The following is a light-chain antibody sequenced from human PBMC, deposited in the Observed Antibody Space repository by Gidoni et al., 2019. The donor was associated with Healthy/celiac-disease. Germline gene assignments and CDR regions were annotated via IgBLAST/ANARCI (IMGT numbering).Light chain of an antibody. J-gene: IGKJ1*01. CDR1: QSVSSN. V-gene: IGKV3-15*01. CDR3: QQYNNSPRT. CDR2: GAS. Sequence: EIVMTQSPATLSVSPGERATLSCRASQSVSSNLAWYQQKPGQAPRLLIYGASTWATGVPARFSGSGSGTEFTLTISSLQSEDFAVYYCQQYNNSPRTFGQGTKVEIK.